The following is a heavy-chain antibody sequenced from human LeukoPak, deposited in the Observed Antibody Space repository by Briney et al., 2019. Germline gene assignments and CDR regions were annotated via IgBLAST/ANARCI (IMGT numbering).Heavy chain of an antibody. CDR2: ISAYNGNT. D-gene: IGHD1-7*01. J-gene: IGHJ6*02. CDR1: GYTFTSYG. CDR3: ARRPGTTKYYYYGMDV. Sequence: APVKVSCKASGYTFTSYGISWVRQAPGQGLEWMGWISAYNGNTNYAQKLQGRVTMTTDTSTSTAYMELRSLRSDDTAVYYCARRPGTTKYYYYGMDVWGQGTTVTVSS. V-gene: IGHV1-18*01.